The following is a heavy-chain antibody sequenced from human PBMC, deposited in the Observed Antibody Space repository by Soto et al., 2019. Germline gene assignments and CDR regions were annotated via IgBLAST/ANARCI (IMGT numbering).Heavy chain of an antibody. CDR2: IAYDGSNK. Sequence: QVQLVESGGGVVQPGRSLRLSCAASGFTFSSYGMHWVRQAPGKGLEWVAVIAYDGSNKYYADSVKGRFTISRDNSKKTLYLQMNSLRAEDTAVYYCAKDKGRSLAGGMDVWGQGTTVTVSS. CDR1: GFTFSSYG. J-gene: IGHJ6*02. CDR3: AKDKGRSLAGGMDV. V-gene: IGHV3-30*18. D-gene: IGHD6-19*01.